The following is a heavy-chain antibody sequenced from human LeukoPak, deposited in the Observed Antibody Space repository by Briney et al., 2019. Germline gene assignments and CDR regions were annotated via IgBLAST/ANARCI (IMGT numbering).Heavy chain of an antibody. Sequence: ASVKVSCKASGYTFTSYGISWVRRAPGQGLEWMGWISAYNGNTNYAQKLQGRVTMTTDTSTSTAYMELRSLRSDDTAVYYCARGRLYDSSGYPDYWGQGTLVTVSS. CDR2: ISAYNGNT. CDR3: ARGRLYDSSGYPDY. J-gene: IGHJ4*02. D-gene: IGHD3-22*01. V-gene: IGHV1-18*01. CDR1: GYTFTSYG.